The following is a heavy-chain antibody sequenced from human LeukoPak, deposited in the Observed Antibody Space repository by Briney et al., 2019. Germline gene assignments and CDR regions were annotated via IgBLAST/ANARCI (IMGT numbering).Heavy chain of an antibody. V-gene: IGHV3-74*01. CDR1: WVSLRSYW. Sequence: GSLRLFCGTPWVSLRSYWVHLVRQGPGEGLLLVSHINTDGTRTSYADPVKGRFTISRDNAKNTLSLQMDSLGTEDTAVYYCARELGVGVIGDAFDMWGQGTMVTVSS. CDR3: ARELGVGVIGDAFDM. CDR2: INTDGTRT. J-gene: IGHJ3*02. D-gene: IGHD3-22*01.